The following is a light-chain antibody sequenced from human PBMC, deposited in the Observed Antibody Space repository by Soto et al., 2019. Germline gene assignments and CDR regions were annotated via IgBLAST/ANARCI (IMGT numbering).Light chain of an antibody. Sequence: DIQMTQSPSSLSASVGDRVTITCRASQGISNYLAWYQQRPGTVPKLLIHSASTLQSGVPSRFSGSGSGTEFTLTISSLQPEDVATYYCQEYNSALFTFGPGTKVDLK. CDR2: SAS. J-gene: IGKJ3*01. CDR3: QEYNSALFT. CDR1: QGISNY. V-gene: IGKV1-27*01.